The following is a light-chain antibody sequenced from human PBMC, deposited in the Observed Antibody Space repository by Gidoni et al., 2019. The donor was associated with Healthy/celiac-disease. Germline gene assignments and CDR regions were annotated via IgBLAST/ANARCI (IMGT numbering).Light chain of an antibody. CDR1: SSDVGSYNL. J-gene: IGLJ2*01. CDR3: CSYAGSSTPVV. CDR2: EVS. Sequence: QSALTQPASVSGSPGQSITFSCTGTSSDVGSYNLVSWFQQHPGKAPKLMIYEVSKRPSGVSNRFSGSKSGNTASLTISGLQAEDEADYYCCSYAGSSTPVVFGGGTKLTVL. V-gene: IGLV2-23*02.